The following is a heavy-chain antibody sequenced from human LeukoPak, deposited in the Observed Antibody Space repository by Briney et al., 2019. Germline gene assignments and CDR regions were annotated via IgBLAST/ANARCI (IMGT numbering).Heavy chain of an antibody. D-gene: IGHD6-19*01. CDR1: GFTFDDYA. V-gene: IGHV3-43*02. J-gene: IGHJ4*02. CDR2: ITGDGGGT. CDR3: ARDKETGGWLN. Sequence: TGGSLRLSCAASGFTFDDYAMHWVRQAPGKGLEWVSFITGDGGGTYYADSVKGRFTISRDNSKHSLYLLMNSLRTEDTAFYYCARDKETGGWLNWGQGTLVTVSS.